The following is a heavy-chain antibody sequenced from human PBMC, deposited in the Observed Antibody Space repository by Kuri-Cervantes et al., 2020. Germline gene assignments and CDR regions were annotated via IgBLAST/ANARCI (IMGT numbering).Heavy chain of an antibody. J-gene: IGHJ4*02. CDR3: AKDGDVLRFLETSEYYFDY. Sequence: SLKISCAASGFTFDDYAMHWVRQAPGKGLEWVSGISWNSGSIGYADSVKGRFTISRDNAKNSLYLQMNSLRAEDTASYYCAKDGDVLRFLETSEYYFDYWGQGTLVTVSS. D-gene: IGHD3-3*01. CDR1: GFTFDDYA. V-gene: IGHV3-9*01. CDR2: ISWNSGSI.